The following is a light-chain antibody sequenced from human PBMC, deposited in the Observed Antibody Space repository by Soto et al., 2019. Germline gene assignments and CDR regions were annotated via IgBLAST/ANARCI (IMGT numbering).Light chain of an antibody. CDR2: GAS. Sequence: EIVLTQSPGTLSLSQGERATLSCRASQSVSSNYLAWYQQNPGQAPRLLIYGASSRATGIADRFSGSGSRTYFTLTISRVEAEDFAVYYWQQYGSSLTFGPGTKVDIK. V-gene: IGKV3-20*01. CDR3: QQYGSSLT. J-gene: IGKJ3*01. CDR1: QSVSSNY.